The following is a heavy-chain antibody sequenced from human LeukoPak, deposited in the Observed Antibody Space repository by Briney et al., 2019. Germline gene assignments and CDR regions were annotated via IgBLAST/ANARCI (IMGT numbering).Heavy chain of an antibody. J-gene: IGHJ3*02. CDR1: GGSISSYY. CDR2: IYYSGST. V-gene: IGHV4-59*08. Sequence: SETLSLTCTVSGGSISSYYWSWTRQPPGKGLEWIGYIYYSGSTNYNPSLKSRVTISVDTSKNQFSLKLSSVTAADTAVYYCARHGVSSYYYDSTAFDIWGQGTMLTVSS. D-gene: IGHD3-22*01. CDR3: ARHGVSSYYYDSTAFDI.